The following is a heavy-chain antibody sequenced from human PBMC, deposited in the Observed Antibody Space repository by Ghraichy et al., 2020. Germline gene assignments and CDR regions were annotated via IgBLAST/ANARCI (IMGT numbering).Heavy chain of an antibody. CDR1: GFTFRSYW. V-gene: IGHV3-7*03. CDR2: IKQDGSEQ. CDR3: VRYSGTYYAFDI. J-gene: IGHJ3*02. D-gene: IGHD1-26*01. Sequence: GESLRLSCAASGFTFRSYWMTWVRQAPGKGLEWVANIKQDGSEQYYVDSVKGRFTISRDNSKNSLYLQMNSLRAEDTAVYYCVRYSGTYYAFDIWGQGTMVTVSS.